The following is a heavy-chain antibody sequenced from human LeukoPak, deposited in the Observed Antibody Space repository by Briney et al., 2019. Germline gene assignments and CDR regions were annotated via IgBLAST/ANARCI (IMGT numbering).Heavy chain of an antibody. V-gene: IGHV3-11*04. CDR2: ISSSGSTI. Sequence: PGGSLRLSCAASGFTFSDYYMSWIRQAPGKGLEWVSYISSSGSTIFYADSVKGRFTISRDNAKNSLYLQMNSLRAEDTAVYFCARGMGTSCYTSCDYWGQGTLVTVSS. CDR3: ARGMGTSCYTSCDY. CDR1: GFTFSDYY. D-gene: IGHD2-2*02. J-gene: IGHJ4*02.